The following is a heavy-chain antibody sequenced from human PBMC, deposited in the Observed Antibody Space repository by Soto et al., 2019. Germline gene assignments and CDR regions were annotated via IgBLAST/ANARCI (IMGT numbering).Heavy chain of an antibody. J-gene: IGHJ5*02. CDR1: GGSITSSSYY. V-gene: IGHV4-39*01. CDR3: ARRGYSSSWFDP. Sequence: QLQLQESGPGLVKPSETLSLTCTVSGGSITSSSYYWGWIRQPPGKGLEWIAIIYYSGTTYYNPSLKSGAXIXVXXSKTQFSLRLSSVTAADTAVYYCARRGYSSSWFDPWGQGTQVTVSS. D-gene: IGHD6-13*01. CDR2: IYYSGTT.